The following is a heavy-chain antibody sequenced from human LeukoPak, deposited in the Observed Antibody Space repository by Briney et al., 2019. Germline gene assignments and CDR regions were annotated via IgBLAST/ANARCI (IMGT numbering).Heavy chain of an antibody. V-gene: IGHV3-20*04. CDR1: GFTFDDHG. Sequence: GGSLRLSCAASGFTFDDHGMSWVRQAPGKGLEWVSTINRSGGSTGYADSVKGRFTISRDNAKNSLYLQMNSLRAEDTALYYCAREKVTTDNYYYMDVWGKGTTVTVSS. CDR2: INRSGGST. J-gene: IGHJ6*03. CDR3: AREKVTTDNYYYMDV. D-gene: IGHD4-11*01.